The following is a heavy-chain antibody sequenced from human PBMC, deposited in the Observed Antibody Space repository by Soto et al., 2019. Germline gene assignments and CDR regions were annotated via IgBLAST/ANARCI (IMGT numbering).Heavy chain of an antibody. V-gene: IGHV2-5*02. CDR2: IYWDDDK. CDR3: ARKGYGSGSPPFDP. J-gene: IGHJ5*02. Sequence: QITLKESGPTLVKPTQTLTLTYTFSGFSLSTSGVGVGWIRQPPGKALEWLALIYWDDDKRYSPSLKSRLTITKDTSKNQVVLTMTNMDPVDTATYYCARKGYGSGSPPFDPWGQGTLVTVSS. D-gene: IGHD3-10*01. CDR1: GFSLSTSGVG.